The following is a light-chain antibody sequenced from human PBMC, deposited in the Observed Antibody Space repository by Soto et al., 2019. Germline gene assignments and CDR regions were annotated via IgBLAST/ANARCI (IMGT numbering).Light chain of an antibody. CDR1: SSNIGSNT. Sequence: QSVLTQPPSASGTPGQRVTISCSGSSSNIGSNTVNWYQQLPGTAPKLLIYSNNQRPSGVPGRFSGSKSGTSASLAISGLHSEDEADYYCAAWDDILNVWVFGGGTKVTVL. CDR3: AAWDDILNVWV. J-gene: IGLJ3*02. V-gene: IGLV1-44*01. CDR2: SNN.